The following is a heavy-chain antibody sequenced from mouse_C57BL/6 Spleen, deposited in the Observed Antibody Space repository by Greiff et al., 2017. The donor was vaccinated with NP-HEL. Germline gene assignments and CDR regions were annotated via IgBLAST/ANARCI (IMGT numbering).Heavy chain of an antibody. Sequence: VKLQQPGAELVRPGSSVKLSCKASGYTFPSYWEDWVKPRPGQGLEWIGNIYPSDSETHYNQKFKDKATFTVDKSSSTAYMQVSSLTSEDSAVDYCARGGGKKNAPFAYWGQGTLVTVSA. CDR1: GYTFPSYW. V-gene: IGHV1-61*01. CDR3: ARGGGKKNAPFAY. CDR2: IYPSDSET. D-gene: IGHD1-1*02. J-gene: IGHJ3*01.